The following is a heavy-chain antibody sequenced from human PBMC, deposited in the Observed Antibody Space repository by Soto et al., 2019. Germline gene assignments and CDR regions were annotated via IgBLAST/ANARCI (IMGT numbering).Heavy chain of an antibody. J-gene: IGHJ3*01. D-gene: IGHD4-17*01. CDR2: IYYSGST. Sequence: QVQLQESGPGLVKPSETLSLTCTVSNGSIINYYCRWIRQPPRKGLEWIGYIYYSGSTNYNPYRTGRVTMAVDMSRNQLSLNLNSVTAADTAVYSCASRLTLATTTGDAFDLWGQGTMVTVSS. CDR1: NGSIINYY. CDR3: ASRLTLATTTGDAFDL. V-gene: IGHV4-59*01.